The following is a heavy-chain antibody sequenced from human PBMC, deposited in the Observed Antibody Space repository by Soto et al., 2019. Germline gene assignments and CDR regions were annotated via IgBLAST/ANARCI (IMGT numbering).Heavy chain of an antibody. CDR2: SYDNGHT. CDR3: TRANWYSEY. CDR1: GGSVSNHY. J-gene: IGHJ4*02. D-gene: IGHD7-27*01. Sequence: QVQLQESGPGLVKPSETLSLTCSVSGGSVSNHYWSWIRQPPGKGLEWIGYSYDNGHTTYNPSRQSSVTMSADTSRNQISLKWTTVTAADTDVYYCTRANWYSEYWGQGTLVTVSS. V-gene: IGHV4-59*02.